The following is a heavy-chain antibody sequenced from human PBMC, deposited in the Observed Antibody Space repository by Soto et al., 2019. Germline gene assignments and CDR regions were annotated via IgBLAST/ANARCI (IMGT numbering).Heavy chain of an antibody. J-gene: IGHJ2*01. CDR1: GFTFSDHY. CDR3: ARGTGNWGPGRDL. V-gene: IGHV3-72*01. D-gene: IGHD7-27*01. Sequence: EVQLVESGGGLVQPGGSLRLSCAASGFTFSDHYMDWVRQAPGKGLEWVGRTRNKANSYTAEYAASVKGRFTISRDDSKTALYRQMNSLKTEDTAVYYCARGTGNWGPGRDLWGRGTLVTVSS. CDR2: TRNKANSYTA.